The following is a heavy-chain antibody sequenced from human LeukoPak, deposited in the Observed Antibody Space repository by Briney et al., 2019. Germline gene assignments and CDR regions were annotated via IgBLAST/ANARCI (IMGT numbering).Heavy chain of an antibody. CDR1: GGSFSGYY. CDR3: ARGAKYYDSSGYYPLDY. V-gene: IGHV4-34*01. CDR2: INHSGST. Sequence: SETLSLTCAVYGGSFSGYYWSWIRQPPGKGLEWIGEINHSGSTNYNPSLKSRVTISVDMSKNQFSLKLSSVTAADTAVYYCARGAKYYDSSGYYPLDYWGQGTLVTVSS. J-gene: IGHJ4*02. D-gene: IGHD3-22*01.